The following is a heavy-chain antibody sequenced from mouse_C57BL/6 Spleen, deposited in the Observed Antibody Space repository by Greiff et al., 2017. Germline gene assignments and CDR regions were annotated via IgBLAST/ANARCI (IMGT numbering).Heavy chain of an antibody. Sequence: QVHVKQPGAELVRPGSSVKLSCKASGYTFTSYWMHWVKQRPIQGLEWIGNIDPSDSETNYNQKFKDKATLTVDKSSSTAYMQLSSLTSEDSAVYDCAITAGFAYWGQGTLVTVSA. D-gene: IGHD1-2*01. V-gene: IGHV1-52*01. CDR1: GYTFTSYW. J-gene: IGHJ3*01. CDR3: AITAGFAY. CDR2: IDPSDSET.